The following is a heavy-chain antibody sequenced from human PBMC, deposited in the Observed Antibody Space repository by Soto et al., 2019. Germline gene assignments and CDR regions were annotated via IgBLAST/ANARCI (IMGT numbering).Heavy chain of an antibody. CDR2: INAGNGNT. V-gene: IGHV1-3*01. D-gene: IGHD2-15*01. CDR1: GYTFTSYA. CDR3: ARDGCSGGSCYTWFGP. J-gene: IGHJ5*02. Sequence: QVQLVQSGAEVKKPGASVKVSCKASGYTFTSYAMHWVRQAPGQRLEWMGWINAGNGNTKYSQKFQGRVTITRDTSASTAYMEMSSLRSEDTAVYYCARDGCSGGSCYTWFGPWGQGTLVPVSS.